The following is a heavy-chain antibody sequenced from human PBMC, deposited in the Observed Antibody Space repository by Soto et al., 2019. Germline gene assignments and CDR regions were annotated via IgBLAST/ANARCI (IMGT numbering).Heavy chain of an antibody. Sequence: SQTLSLTCAISGDSVSSNSAAWNWIRQAPSRGLEWLGRTYYRSKWYNDYAVSVKSRITINPDTSKNQFSLQLNSVTPEDTAVYYCARDSSGWPNYYYYGMDVWGQGTTVTVSS. CDR1: GDSVSSNSAA. D-gene: IGHD6-19*01. J-gene: IGHJ6*02. V-gene: IGHV6-1*01. CDR2: TYYRSKWYN. CDR3: ARDSSGWPNYYYYGMDV.